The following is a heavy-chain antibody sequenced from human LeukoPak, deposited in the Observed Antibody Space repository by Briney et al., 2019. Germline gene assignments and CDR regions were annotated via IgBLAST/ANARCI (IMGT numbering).Heavy chain of an antibody. CDR3: ARGIAAAGMGNLFDP. D-gene: IGHD6-13*01. V-gene: IGHV4-34*01. CDR2: INHSGST. CDR1: GGSFSGYY. J-gene: IGHJ5*02. Sequence: SETLSLTCAVYGGSFSGYYWSWIRQPPGKGLELIGEINHSGSTNYNPSLKSRVTISVDTSKNQFSLKLSSVTAADTAVYYCARGIAAAGMGNLFDPWGQGTLVTVSS.